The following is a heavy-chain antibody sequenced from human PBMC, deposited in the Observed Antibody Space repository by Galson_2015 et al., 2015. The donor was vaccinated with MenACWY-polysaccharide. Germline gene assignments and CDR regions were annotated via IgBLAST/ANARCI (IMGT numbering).Heavy chain of an antibody. Sequence: SETLSLTCTVSGGSMSTYHWSWIRQCPGKGLEWIGWIHYSGSTKYSPSLKSRVTISVDTSENQFSLKLSSVTTADTAVYYCARIGGMNKGNYYNYGWFDPWGQGTLVTVSS. J-gene: IGHJ5*02. D-gene: IGHD3-22*01. CDR3: ARIGGMNKGNYYNYGWFDP. CDR2: IHYSGST. V-gene: IGHV4-59*01. CDR1: GGSMSTYH.